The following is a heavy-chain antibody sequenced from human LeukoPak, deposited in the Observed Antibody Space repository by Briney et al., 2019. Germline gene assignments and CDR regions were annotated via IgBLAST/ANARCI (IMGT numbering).Heavy chain of an antibody. V-gene: IGHV3-23*01. Sequence: GGSLRLSCAASGFTFTNYAMTWVRQAPGKGLEWVSGISGSGVNTYYAESVKGRFTLSRDNSKNTFYLQMNNLRAEDTAVYYCARVLHKRNYDSSTYYGYWGQGTLVTVSS. CDR3: ARVLHKRNYDSSTYYGY. CDR2: ISGSGVNT. D-gene: IGHD3-22*01. J-gene: IGHJ4*02. CDR1: GFTFTNYA.